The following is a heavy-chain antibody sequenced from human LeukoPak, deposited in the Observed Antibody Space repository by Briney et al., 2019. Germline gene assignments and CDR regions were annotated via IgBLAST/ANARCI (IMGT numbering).Heavy chain of an antibody. V-gene: IGHV4-39*01. Sequence: SETLSLTCKVSGGSISTSTYSWGWIRQAPGKGLEWIGSIYKDGKTYYSSSLKSRVSISVDTSKNQFFLTLNFVTTTDTAAYFCARLLSHYYHGSGSDYWGQGTLVTVSS. J-gene: IGHJ4*02. CDR2: IYKDGKT. CDR1: GGSISTSTYS. D-gene: IGHD3-10*01. CDR3: ARLLSHYYHGSGSDY.